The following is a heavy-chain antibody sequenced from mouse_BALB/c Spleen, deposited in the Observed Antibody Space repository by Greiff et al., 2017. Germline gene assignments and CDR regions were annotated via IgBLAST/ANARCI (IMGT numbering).Heavy chain of an antibody. V-gene: IGHV5-9-4*01. CDR2: ISSGGSYT. Sequence: DVMLVESGGGLVKPGGSLKLSCAASGFTFSSYAMSWVRQSPEKRLEWVAEISSGGSYTYYPDTVTGRFTISRDNAKNTLYLEMSSLRSEDTAMYYCARDDYGNYDPPYWYFDVWGAGTTVTVSS. J-gene: IGHJ1*01. CDR3: ARDDYGNYDPPYWYFDV. CDR1: GFTFSSYA. D-gene: IGHD2-1*01.